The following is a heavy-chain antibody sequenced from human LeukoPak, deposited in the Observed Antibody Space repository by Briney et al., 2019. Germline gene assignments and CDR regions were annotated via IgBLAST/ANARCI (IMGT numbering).Heavy chain of an antibody. V-gene: IGHV4-39*01. CDR1: GGSMTISTDY. CDR3: ARLWYLPQYYFDY. J-gene: IGHJ4*02. Sequence: SETLSLTCTVSGGSMTISTDYWAWVRQPPGKGLEWIGAIHFTGKTYYNVSLKSRVTISIDTSKNQFSLNLTSVTAADTAVYYCARLWYLPQYYFDYWGLGTLVTVSS. D-gene: IGHD6-13*01. CDR2: IHFTGKT.